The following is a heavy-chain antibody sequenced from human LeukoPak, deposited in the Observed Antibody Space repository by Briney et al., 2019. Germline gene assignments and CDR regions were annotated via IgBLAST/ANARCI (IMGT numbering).Heavy chain of an antibody. CDR3: AVGGVPAAHDAFDI. CDR1: GYTFTGYY. J-gene: IGHJ3*02. Sequence: GASVKVSCKASGYTFTGYYMHWVRQAPGQGLEWMGRINPNSGGTNYAQKFQGRVTITRNTSISTAYMELSSLRSEDTAVYYCAVGGVPAAHDAFDIWGQGTMVTVSS. V-gene: IGHV1-2*06. CDR2: INPNSGGT. D-gene: IGHD2-2*01.